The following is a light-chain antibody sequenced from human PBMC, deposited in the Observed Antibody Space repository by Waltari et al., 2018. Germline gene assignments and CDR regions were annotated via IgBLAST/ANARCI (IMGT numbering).Light chain of an antibody. CDR1: SSDVGGYNY. CDR3: SSYAGSNNLGI. V-gene: IGLV2-8*01. Sequence: QSALTQPPSASGSPGQSVTISCTGTSSDVGGYNYVSWYHQYPGKAPKLMIYEVSKRPSGVPDRFSGSKSGNTASLTVSGLQAEDEADYYCSSYAGSNNLGIFGGGTKLTVL. CDR2: EVS. J-gene: IGLJ2*01.